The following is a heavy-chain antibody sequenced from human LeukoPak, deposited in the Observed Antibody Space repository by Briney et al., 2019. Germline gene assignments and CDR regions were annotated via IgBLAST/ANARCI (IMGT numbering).Heavy chain of an antibody. CDR3: ARETSHGPNYGMDV. Sequence: GGSLRLSCAASGFTFSSYWMHWVRQAPGEGLVWVSRINSDGSSTSYADSVKGRFTISRDNAKNTLYLQMNSLRAEDTAVYYCARETSHGPNYGMDVWGQGTTVTVSS. J-gene: IGHJ6*02. V-gene: IGHV3-74*01. CDR2: INSDGSST. CDR1: GFTFSSYW.